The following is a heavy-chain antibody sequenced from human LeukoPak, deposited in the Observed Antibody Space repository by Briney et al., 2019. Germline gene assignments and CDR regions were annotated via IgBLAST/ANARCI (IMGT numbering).Heavy chain of an antibody. J-gene: IGHJ1*01. D-gene: IGHD3-22*01. CDR1: GDSDSIIDSY. CDR3: ARRRYYDGSGYLE. V-gene: IGHV4-39*01. CDR2: FYYSGRT. Sequence: SETLSLTCSLSGDSDSIIDSYWDWTPQPPGNGLEWIGTFYYSGRTNYSPSLKSRVTMSVDPSNNQFSLNLRSVTAADMAVYYCARRRYYDGSGYLEWGQGTLLSVSS.